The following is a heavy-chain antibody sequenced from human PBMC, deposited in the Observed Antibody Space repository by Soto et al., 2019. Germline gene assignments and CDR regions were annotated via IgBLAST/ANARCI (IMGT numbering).Heavy chain of an antibody. Sequence: QVQLQQWGAGLLKPSETLSLTCAVYGGSFSGYYWSWIRQPPGKGLEWIGEINHSGSTNYNPSLKSRVTISVDTSKNQFSLELSSVTAADTAVYYCARGDGSSSWILLDYWGQGTLVTVSS. V-gene: IGHV4-34*01. CDR1: GGSFSGYY. J-gene: IGHJ4*02. CDR3: ARGDGSSSWILLDY. CDR2: INHSGST. D-gene: IGHD6-13*01.